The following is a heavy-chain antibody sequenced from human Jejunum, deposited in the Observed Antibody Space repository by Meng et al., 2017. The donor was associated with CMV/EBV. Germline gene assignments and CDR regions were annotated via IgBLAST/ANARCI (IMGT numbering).Heavy chain of an antibody. Sequence: ASGFTVSDNNMSWVRHAPGKGLEWVTSLYSGGATYYTHSVVGRFTVSRDTSKNTLYLQMNNLRTDDSAIYYCARDGGTTVATYIDFWGQGSLVTVSS. D-gene: IGHD4-23*01. V-gene: IGHV3-53*05. CDR3: ARDGGTTVATYIDF. CDR1: GFTVSDNN. J-gene: IGHJ4*02. CDR2: LYSGGAT.